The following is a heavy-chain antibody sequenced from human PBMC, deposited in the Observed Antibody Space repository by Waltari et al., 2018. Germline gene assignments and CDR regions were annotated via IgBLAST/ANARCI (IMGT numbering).Heavy chain of an antibody. V-gene: IGHV3-23*03. Sequence: EVQLLESGGGLVQPGGSLRLSCAASGFTFRSYAMSWVRQAPGKGLEWVSVIYSGGSSTYYADSVKGRFTISRDNSKNTLYLQMNSLRAEDTAVYYCAKSRSPRGWYYMDVWGKGTTVTVSS. CDR2: IYSGGSST. D-gene: IGHD6-19*01. J-gene: IGHJ6*03. CDR3: AKSRSPRGWYYMDV. CDR1: GFTFRSYA.